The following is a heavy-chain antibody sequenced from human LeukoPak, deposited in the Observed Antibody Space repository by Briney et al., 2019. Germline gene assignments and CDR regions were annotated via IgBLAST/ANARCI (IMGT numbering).Heavy chain of an antibody. V-gene: IGHV3-74*01. Sequence: GGSLRLSCAGSGFTFRSYWMHWVRQAPGKGLVWVARISNDGGSTNYADSVKGRFTVSRDNAKNTLYLQMNSLRAEDTAVYYCARGGDGYNPLAYWGQGTLDTVSS. CDR3: ARGGDGYNPLAY. CDR1: GFTFRSYW. D-gene: IGHD5-24*01. CDR2: ISNDGGST. J-gene: IGHJ4*02.